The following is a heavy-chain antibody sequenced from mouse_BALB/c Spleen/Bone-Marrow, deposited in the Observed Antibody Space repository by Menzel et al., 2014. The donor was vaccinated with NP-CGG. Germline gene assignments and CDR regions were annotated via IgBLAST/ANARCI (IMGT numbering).Heavy chain of an antibody. CDR2: IDPANGNT. J-gene: IGHJ3*01. CDR1: GFNIKDTY. Sequence: VQLQQPGAELVKPGASVKLSCTASGFNIKDTYMHWVKQRPEQGLEWIGRIDPANGNTKYDPKFQGKATITTDTSSNTTYLQHRSLTSEDTAVYYCARYGYRSSWFAYWGQGTTVTVS. V-gene: IGHV14-3*02. CDR3: ARYGYRSSWFAY. D-gene: IGHD1-2*01.